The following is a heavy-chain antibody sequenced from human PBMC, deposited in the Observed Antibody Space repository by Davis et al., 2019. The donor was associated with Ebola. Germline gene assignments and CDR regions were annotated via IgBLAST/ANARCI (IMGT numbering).Heavy chain of an antibody. CDR2: ISYDGSNK. V-gene: IGHV3-30-3*01. CDR1: GFTFSSYA. CDR3: ARDPLWYCSSTSCYPDY. Sequence: GGSLRLSCAASGFTFSSYAMHWVRQAPGKGLAWVAVISYDGSNKYYADSVKGRFTISRDNSKNTLYLQMNSLRAEDTAVYYCARDPLWYCSSTSCYPDYWGQGTLVTVSS. D-gene: IGHD2-2*01. J-gene: IGHJ4*02.